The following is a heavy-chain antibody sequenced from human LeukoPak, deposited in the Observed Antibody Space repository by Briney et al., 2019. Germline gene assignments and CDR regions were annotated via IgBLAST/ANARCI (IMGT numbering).Heavy chain of an antibody. J-gene: IGHJ6*02. CDR1: GYTFTGYY. Sequence: ASVKVSFKASGYTFTGYYMHWVRQAPGQGLEWMGWINPNSGGTNYAQKFQGRVTMTRDTSISTAYMELSRLRSDDTAVYYCARCGTPKNYYYYGMDVWGQGTTVTVS. V-gene: IGHV1-2*02. CDR2: INPNSGGT. D-gene: IGHD1-26*01. CDR3: ARCGTPKNYYYYGMDV.